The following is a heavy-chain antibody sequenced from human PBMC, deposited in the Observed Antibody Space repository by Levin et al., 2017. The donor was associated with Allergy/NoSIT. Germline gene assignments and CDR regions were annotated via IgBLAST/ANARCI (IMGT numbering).Heavy chain of an antibody. V-gene: IGHV1-69*04. CDR1: GGTYSSYA. J-gene: IGHJ4*02. CDR2: IIPILGIA. D-gene: IGHD6-19*01. Sequence: KISCKASGGTYSSYAISWVRQAPGQGLEWMGRIIPILGIANYAQKFQGRVTITADKSTSTAYMELSSLRSEDTAVYYCARGQAVAGTRGTYYFDYWGQGTLVTVSS. CDR3: ARGQAVAGTRGTYYFDY.